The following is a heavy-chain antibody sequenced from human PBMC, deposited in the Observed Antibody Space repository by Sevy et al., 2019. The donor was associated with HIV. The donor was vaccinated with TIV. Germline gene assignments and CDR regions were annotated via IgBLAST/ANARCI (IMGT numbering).Heavy chain of an antibody. CDR3: ARQGFMAFDI. CDR1: GGSISSYF. Sequence: SETLSLTCSVSGGSISSYFWTWVRQSPGKGLEWIGSIYYTGGTYYNPSLKSRVTISVDTSKNQFSLKLSSVTAADTAVYYCARQGFMAFDIWGQGTMVTVSS. V-gene: IGHV4-59*05. J-gene: IGHJ3*02. CDR2: IYYTGGT. D-gene: IGHD3-10*01.